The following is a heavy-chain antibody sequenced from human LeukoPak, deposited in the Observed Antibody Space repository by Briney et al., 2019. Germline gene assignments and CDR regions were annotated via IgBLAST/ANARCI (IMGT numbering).Heavy chain of an antibody. J-gene: IGHJ4*02. CDR1: GYTFTRFA. V-gene: IGHV1-3*01. CDR2: IDAGNGKT. CDR3: AKARWTSTGTTYYLDS. Sequence: ASVKLSCKAFGYTFTRFAVQWVRRAPGQRLEWMGGIDAGNGKTKYSQEFQGRVTITRDTSATTSYMELSSLRSEDTAVYYCAKARWTSTGTTYYLDSWGQGTLVTVSS. D-gene: IGHD4-17*01.